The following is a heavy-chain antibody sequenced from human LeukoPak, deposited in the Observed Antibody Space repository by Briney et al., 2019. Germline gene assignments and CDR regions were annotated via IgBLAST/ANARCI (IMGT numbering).Heavy chain of an antibody. CDR2: ISSSSSYT. V-gene: IGHV3-11*03. CDR3: ARCAGFGESCDY. D-gene: IGHD3-10*01. J-gene: IGHJ4*02. CDR1: GFTFTNAW. Sequence: GGSLRLSCAASGFTFTNAWMSWVRQAPGKGLERVSYISSSSSYTNYADSVKGRFTISRDNAKNSLYLQMNSLRAEDTAVYYCARCAGFGESCDYWGQGTLVTVSS.